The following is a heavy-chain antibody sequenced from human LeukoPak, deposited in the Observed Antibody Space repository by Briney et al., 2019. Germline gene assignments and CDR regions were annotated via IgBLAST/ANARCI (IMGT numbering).Heavy chain of an antibody. V-gene: IGHV3-30*04. Sequence: GESLRLSCAASGFTSSIYAMHWVRQAPGKGLEWVAVLSYDGSNKYYADSVKGRFTISRDNSKNTLYLQMNSLRAEDTAVYYCARDSQLLWFGSDGMDVWGQGTTVTVSS. CDR1: GFTSSIYA. CDR2: LSYDGSNK. J-gene: IGHJ6*02. CDR3: ARDSQLLWFGSDGMDV. D-gene: IGHD3-10*01.